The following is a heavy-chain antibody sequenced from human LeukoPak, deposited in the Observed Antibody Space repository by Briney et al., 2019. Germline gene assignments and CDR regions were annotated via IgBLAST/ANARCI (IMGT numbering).Heavy chain of an antibody. Sequence: SETLSLTCTVSGGSISSYYWSWIRQPPGKGLEWIGYIYYSGSTNYNPSLKSRVTISVDTSKNQFSLKLSFVTAADTAVYYCAREADYDFSRVFDYWGQGTLVTVSS. D-gene: IGHD3-3*01. J-gene: IGHJ4*02. CDR1: GGSISSYY. V-gene: IGHV4-59*01. CDR2: IYYSGST. CDR3: AREADYDFSRVFDY.